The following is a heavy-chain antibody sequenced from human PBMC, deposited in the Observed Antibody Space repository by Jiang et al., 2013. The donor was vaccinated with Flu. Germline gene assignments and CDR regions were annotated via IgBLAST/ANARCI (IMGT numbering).Heavy chain of an antibody. J-gene: IGHJ3*02. V-gene: IGHV5-10-1*01. CDR1: GYSFTSYW. CDR2: IDPSDSYT. Sequence: GAEVKKPGESLRISCKGSGYSFTSYWISWVRQMPGKGLEWMGRIDPSDSYTNYSPSFQGHVTISADKSISTAYLQWSSLKASDTAMYYCARQRKDPIVVVPAAIARDAFDIWGQGTMVTVSS. CDR3: ARQRKDPIVVVPAAIARDAFDI. D-gene: IGHD2-2*02.